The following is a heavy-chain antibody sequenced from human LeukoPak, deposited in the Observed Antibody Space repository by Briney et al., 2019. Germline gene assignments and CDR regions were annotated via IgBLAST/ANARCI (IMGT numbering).Heavy chain of an antibody. D-gene: IGHD2-15*01. CDR1: GGSISGLY. CDR3: ARDAGGGPFFDY. CDR2: INYSGST. J-gene: IGHJ4*02. Sequence: KPSETLSLTCTVSGGSISGLYWGWMRQPPGKGLEGIGYINYSGSTDYNPSLKSRVTISLDPSTNQFSLKLSSVPATDTAVYYCARDAGGGPFFDYWGQGTLVTVSS. V-gene: IGHV4-59*11.